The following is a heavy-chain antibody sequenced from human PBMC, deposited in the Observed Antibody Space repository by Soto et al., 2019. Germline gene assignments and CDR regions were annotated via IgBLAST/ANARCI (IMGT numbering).Heavy chain of an antibody. J-gene: IGHJ4*02. CDR2: MNPNSGNT. D-gene: IGHD3-16*01. CDR1: GYTFTSYD. CDR3: AKLGWGAVRPYYFDS. Sequence: GASVKVSCKASGYTFTSYDINWVRQATGQGLEWMGWMNPNSGNTGYAQKFQGRVTMTRNTSISTAYMELSSLRSEDTAVYYCAKLGWGAVRPYYFDSWGQGTLVTVSS. V-gene: IGHV1-8*01.